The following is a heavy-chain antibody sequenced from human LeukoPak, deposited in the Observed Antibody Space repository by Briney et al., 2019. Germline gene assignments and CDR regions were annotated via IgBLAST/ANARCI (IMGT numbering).Heavy chain of an antibody. J-gene: IGHJ4*02. CDR1: GYTFTNYA. CDR3: ARGPIAAVAFFDY. CDR2: INADNGDT. D-gene: IGHD6-13*01. V-gene: IGHV1-3*01. Sequence: ASVKVSCKASGYTFTNYAIHWVRQAPGQRLEWMRWINADNGDTKYLQRFQGRVTITRDTSASTSYMELSSLRYEDTAVFYCARGPIAAVAFFDYWGQGTLVSVSS.